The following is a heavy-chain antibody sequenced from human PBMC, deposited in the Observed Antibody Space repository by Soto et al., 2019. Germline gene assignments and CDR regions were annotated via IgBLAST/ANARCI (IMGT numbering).Heavy chain of an antibody. CDR2: FSSYNVNT. J-gene: IGHJ3*02. D-gene: IGHD3-22*01. Sequence: ASVKVSCKASGYTFTSYGISWVRQAPGQGLEWMGWFSSYNVNTNYAQKLQGRVTMTTDTSTSTAYMELRSLRSDDTALYYCARTTYYYDSSGPSDAFDIWGQGTMVTVSS. CDR3: ARTTYYYDSSGPSDAFDI. V-gene: IGHV1-18*01. CDR1: GYTFTSYG.